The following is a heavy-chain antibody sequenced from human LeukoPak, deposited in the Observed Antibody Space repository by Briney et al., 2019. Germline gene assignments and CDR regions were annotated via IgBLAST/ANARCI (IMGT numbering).Heavy chain of an antibody. Sequence: GGSLRLSCAASGFTFSSYAMSWVRQAPGKGLEWVSVISGSGAGTYYADSVKGRFTISRDNSKNAVYLQMNSLRAEDTALYYCAKASRSDASELTPFDYWGQGTLVTVSS. CDR3: AKASRSDASELTPFDY. CDR2: ISGSGAGT. D-gene: IGHD3-10*01. CDR1: GFTFSSYA. J-gene: IGHJ4*02. V-gene: IGHV3-23*01.